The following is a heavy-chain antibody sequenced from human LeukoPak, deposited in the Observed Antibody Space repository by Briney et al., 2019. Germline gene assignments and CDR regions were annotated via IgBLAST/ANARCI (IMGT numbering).Heavy chain of an antibody. V-gene: IGHV3-74*01. J-gene: IGHJ4*02. CDR1: GFTFSNYW. CDR3: ARIPFYRTSGSYYTYFDS. CDR2: INGDGRSI. D-gene: IGHD3-10*01. Sequence: PGGSLRLSCVVSGFTFSNYWMHWVRQAPGKGLVWVSRINGDGRSISYADSVKGRFTISRDDSKNTVFLQMNILSAEDTAVYYCARIPFYRTSGSYYTYFDSWGQGTLVTVSS.